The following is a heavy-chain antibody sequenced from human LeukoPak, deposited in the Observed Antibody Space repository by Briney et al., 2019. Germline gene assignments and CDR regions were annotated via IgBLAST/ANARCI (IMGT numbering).Heavy chain of an antibody. CDR1: GGSNSSGGYY. V-gene: IGHV4-31*03. Sequence: SETLSLTCTVSGGSNSSGGYYWSWIRQHPGKGLEWIGYIYYSGSTYYNPSLKSRVTLSVDTSKNQFSLKLSSVTAADTAVYYCARILWWSIDYWGQGTVVTVSS. D-gene: IGHD2-21*01. CDR3: ARILWWSIDY. CDR2: IYYSGST. J-gene: IGHJ4*02.